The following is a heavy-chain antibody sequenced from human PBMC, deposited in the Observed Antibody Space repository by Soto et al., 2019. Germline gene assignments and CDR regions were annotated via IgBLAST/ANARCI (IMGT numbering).Heavy chain of an antibody. CDR1: GGTFSSYA. CDR3: ARDSYDYVWGSYRYINY. J-gene: IGHJ4*02. D-gene: IGHD3-16*02. CDR2: IIPIFGTA. Sequence: QVQLVQSGAEVQKPGSSVKVSCKASGGTFSSYAISWVRQAPGQGLEWMGGIIPIFGTANYAQKFQGRVTITADESTSTAYMELSSLRSEDTAVYYCARDSYDYVWGSYRYINYWGQGTLVTVSS. V-gene: IGHV1-69*12.